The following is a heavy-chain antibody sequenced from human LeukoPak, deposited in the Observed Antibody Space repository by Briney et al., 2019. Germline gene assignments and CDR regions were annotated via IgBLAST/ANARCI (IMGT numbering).Heavy chain of an antibody. CDR3: ARGYYGSAFDY. V-gene: IGHV1-18*01. J-gene: IGHJ4*02. Sequence: ASVKVSGKASGYTFTSYGISWVRQAPGQGLEWMGWISAYNGNTNYAQKLQGRVTMTWNTSISTAYMELSSLRSEDTAVYYCARGYYGSAFDYWGQGTLVTVSS. CDR1: GYTFTSYG. CDR2: ISAYNGNT. D-gene: IGHD3-10*01.